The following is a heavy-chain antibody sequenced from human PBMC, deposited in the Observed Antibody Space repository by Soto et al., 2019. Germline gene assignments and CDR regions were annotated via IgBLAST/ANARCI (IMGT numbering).Heavy chain of an antibody. CDR3: ASSNTAVWVFAFDI. D-gene: IGHD2-8*01. V-gene: IGHV3-30-3*01. J-gene: IGHJ3*02. Sequence: GGSLRLSCAASGFTFSSYAMHWVRQAPGKGLEWVAVISYDGSNKYYADSVKGRFTISRDNSKNTLYLQMNSLRAEDTAVYYCASSNTAVWVFAFDIWGQGTMVTVSS. CDR1: GFTFSSYA. CDR2: ISYDGSNK.